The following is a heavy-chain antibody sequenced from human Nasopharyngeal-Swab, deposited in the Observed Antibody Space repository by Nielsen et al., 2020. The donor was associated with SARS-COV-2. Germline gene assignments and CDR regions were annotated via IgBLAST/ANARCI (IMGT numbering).Heavy chain of an antibody. Sequence: GESLKISCAASGFTFSSYGMHWVRQAPGKGLEWVAVIWYDGSNKYYADSAKGRFTISRDNSKNTLYLQMNSLRAEDTAVYYCAREFRRYSSSWPFDYWGQGTLVTVSS. J-gene: IGHJ4*02. CDR3: AREFRRYSSSWPFDY. CDR2: IWYDGSNK. V-gene: IGHV3-33*01. CDR1: GFTFSSYG. D-gene: IGHD6-13*01.